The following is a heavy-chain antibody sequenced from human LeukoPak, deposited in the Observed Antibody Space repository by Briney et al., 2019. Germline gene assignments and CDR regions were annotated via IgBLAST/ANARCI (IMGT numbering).Heavy chain of an antibody. D-gene: IGHD3-22*01. J-gene: IGHJ4*02. Sequence: PGRSLRLSCAASGFTFGTFGMHWVRQAPGKGLEWVAFISYDGSSEYDADSVKGRFTISRDNSENTVYLQMNSLRAEDTAVYYCAKSEVYYFGTSGGFDYWGQGTPVTVAS. CDR1: GFTFGTFG. CDR2: ISYDGSSE. CDR3: AKSEVYYFGTSGGFDY. V-gene: IGHV3-30*18.